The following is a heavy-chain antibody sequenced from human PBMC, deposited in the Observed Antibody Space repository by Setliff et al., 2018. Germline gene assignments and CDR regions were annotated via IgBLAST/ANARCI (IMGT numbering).Heavy chain of an antibody. J-gene: IGHJ3*01. Sequence: ESLKISCKASGYIFTNYWIGWVRQVPGKGLEWMGVIYPGDSDTRYSPSFQGQVTISADKSINTAYLQWSSLKASDTAIYYCTRHEDRNKCTSSSCYRENDAFDVWGQGAMVTVSS. CDR3: TRHEDRNKCTSSSCYRENDAFDV. CDR2: IYPGDSDT. CDR1: GYIFTNYW. D-gene: IGHD2-2*01. V-gene: IGHV5-51*01.